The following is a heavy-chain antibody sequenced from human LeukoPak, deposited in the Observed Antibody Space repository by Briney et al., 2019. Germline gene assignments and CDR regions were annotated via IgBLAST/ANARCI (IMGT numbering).Heavy chain of an antibody. V-gene: IGHV4-34*01. Sequence: SETLSLTCAVYGGSFSGYYWSWIRQPPGKGLEWIGEINHSGSTNYNPSLKSRVTISVDTSKNQFSLKLSSVTAADTAVYYCASGGRGRIAVAGTNAFDIWGQGTMVTVS. CDR1: GGSFSGYY. J-gene: IGHJ3*02. CDR3: ASGGRGRIAVAGTNAFDI. CDR2: INHSGST. D-gene: IGHD6-19*01.